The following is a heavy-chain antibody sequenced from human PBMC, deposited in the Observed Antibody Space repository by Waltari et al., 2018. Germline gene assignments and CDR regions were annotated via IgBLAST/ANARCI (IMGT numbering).Heavy chain of an antibody. Sequence: VQLQQWGAGLLKPSETLSLTCAVYGGSFSGYYWSWVRQAPGKGLEWVSSISSSSSYIYYADSVKGRFTISRDNAKNSLYLQMNSLRAEDTAVYYCARDGLDPYYYAPYYGMDVWGQGTTVTVSS. CDR3: ARDGLDPYYYAPYYGMDV. J-gene: IGHJ6*02. CDR1: GGSFSGYY. CDR2: ISSSSSYI. D-gene: IGHD3-10*01. V-gene: IGHV3-21*01.